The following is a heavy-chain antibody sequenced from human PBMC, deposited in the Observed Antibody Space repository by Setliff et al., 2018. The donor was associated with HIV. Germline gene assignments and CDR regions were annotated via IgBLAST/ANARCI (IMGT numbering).Heavy chain of an antibody. Sequence: ASVKVSCKASGYAFTTYDINWVRQATGQGLEWMGWMNPNSGNTGYAQQFQGRITMTRNTSISTAYMDLSSLRSEDTAIYYCAIRREAVVPTTRRGLDIWGQGTMVTVSS. CDR3: AIRREAVVPTTRRGLDI. V-gene: IGHV1-8*02. CDR1: GYAFTTYD. D-gene: IGHD2-15*01. J-gene: IGHJ3*02. CDR2: MNPNSGNT.